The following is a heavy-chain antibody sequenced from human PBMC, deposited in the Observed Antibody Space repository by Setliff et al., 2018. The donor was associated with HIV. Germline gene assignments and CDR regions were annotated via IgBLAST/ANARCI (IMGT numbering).Heavy chain of an antibody. CDR1: GGSISSYY. CDR3: ARTGIQLWSYYYFDY. D-gene: IGHD5-18*01. CDR2: IYYSGST. Sequence: SEILSLTCTVSGGSISSYYWSWIRQPPGKGLEWIGYIYYSGSTNYNPSLKSRVTISVDTSKNRFSLKLSSVTAADTAVYYCARTGIQLWSYYYFDYWGQGTLVTVSS. J-gene: IGHJ4*02. V-gene: IGHV4-59*01.